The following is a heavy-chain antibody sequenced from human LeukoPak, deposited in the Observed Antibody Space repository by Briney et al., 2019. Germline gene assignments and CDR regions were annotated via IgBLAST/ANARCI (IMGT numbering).Heavy chain of an antibody. CDR2: INGYGSST. Sequence: GGSLRLSCAASGFTFISYWMHWVRQAPGKGLVWVSRINGYGSSTDFADSVKGRFTISRDNAKNTLYLQMNSLRAEDTAVYYCARDAPGNTALDYWGQGTLATVSS. J-gene: IGHJ4*02. D-gene: IGHD5-18*01. CDR1: GFTFISYW. CDR3: ARDAPGNTALDY. V-gene: IGHV3-74*01.